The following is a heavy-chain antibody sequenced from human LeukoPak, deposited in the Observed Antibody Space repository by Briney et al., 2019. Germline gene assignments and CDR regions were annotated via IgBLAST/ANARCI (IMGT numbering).Heavy chain of an antibody. V-gene: IGHV4-34*01. CDR2: IYYSGST. CDR3: ASLSRSGSYPDY. J-gene: IGHJ4*02. CDR1: GGSFSGYY. D-gene: IGHD1-26*01. Sequence: SETLSLTCAVYGGSFSGYYWSWIRQPPGKGLEWIGSIYYSGSTYYNPSLKSRVTISVDTSKNQFSLKLSSVTAADTAVYYCASLSRSGSYPDYWGQGTLVTVSS.